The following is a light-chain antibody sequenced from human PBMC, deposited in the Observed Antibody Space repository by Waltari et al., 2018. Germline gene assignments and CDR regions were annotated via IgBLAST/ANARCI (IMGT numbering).Light chain of an antibody. V-gene: IGLV2-18*02. J-gene: IGLJ1*01. Sequence: QSALTQPPSVSGSPGQSVTISCTGTSSDVGSYNRVSWYQQPPGTDPKLMIYEVSNRPAGVPDRFSGSKSGNTASLTISGLQAEDEADYYCSSYTSSSFSYVFGTGTKVTVL. CDR1: SSDVGSYNR. CDR3: SSYTSSSFSYV. CDR2: EVS.